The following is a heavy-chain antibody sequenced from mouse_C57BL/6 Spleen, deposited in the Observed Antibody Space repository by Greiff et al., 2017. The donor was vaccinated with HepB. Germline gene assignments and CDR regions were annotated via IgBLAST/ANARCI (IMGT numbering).Heavy chain of an antibody. J-gene: IGHJ3*01. CDR2: INPGSGGT. CDR3: ARRDDGYSWFAY. V-gene: IGHV1-54*01. D-gene: IGHD2-3*01. CDR1: GYAFTNYL. Sequence: VHLVESGAELVRPGTSVKVSCKASGYAFTNYLIEWVKQRPGQGLEWIGVINPGSGGTNYNEKFKGKATLTADKSSSTAYMQLSSLTSEDSAVYFCARRDDGYSWFAYWGQGTLVTVSA.